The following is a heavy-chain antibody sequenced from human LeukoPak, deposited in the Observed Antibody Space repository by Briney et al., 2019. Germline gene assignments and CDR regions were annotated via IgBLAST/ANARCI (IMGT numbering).Heavy chain of an antibody. CDR1: GYTFTGYY. D-gene: IGHD2-21*02. CDR2: IIPIFGTA. Sequence: ASVKVSCKASGYTFTGYYLHWVRQAPGQGLEWMGGIIPIFGTANYAQKFQGRVTITADESTSTAYMELSSLRSEDTAVYYCARDSYCGGDCYFYAFDIRGQGTMVTVSS. CDR3: ARDSYCGGDCYFYAFDI. J-gene: IGHJ3*02. V-gene: IGHV1-69*13.